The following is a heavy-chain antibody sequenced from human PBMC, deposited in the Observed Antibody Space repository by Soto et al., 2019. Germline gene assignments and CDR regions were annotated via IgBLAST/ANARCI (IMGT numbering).Heavy chain of an antibody. Sequence: SETLSLTCTVSGGSISSSSYYWGWIRQPPGKGLEWIGSIYYSGSTYYNPSLKSRVTISVDTSKNQFSLKLSSVTAADTAVYYCAGGSNYRQYYYYYYMDVWGKGTTVTVSS. D-gene: IGHD4-4*01. CDR3: AGGSNYRQYYYYYYMDV. CDR2: IYYSGST. V-gene: IGHV4-39*01. CDR1: GGSISSSSYY. J-gene: IGHJ6*03.